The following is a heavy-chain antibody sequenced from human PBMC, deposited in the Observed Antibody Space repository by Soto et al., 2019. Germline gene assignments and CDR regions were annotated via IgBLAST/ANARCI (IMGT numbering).Heavy chain of an antibody. CDR3: ARDSLRDPKLTTRAAHPPGLGE. J-gene: IGHJ1*01. D-gene: IGHD3-16*01. CDR1: GGSISSYY. V-gene: IGHV4-59*01. Sequence: SETLSLTCTVSGGSISSYYWSWIRQPPGKGLEWIGYIYYSGSTNYNPSLKSRVTISVDTSKNQFSLKLSSVTAADTAVYYCARDSLRDPKLTTRAAHPPGLGEWGQGTLVTVSS. CDR2: IYYSGST.